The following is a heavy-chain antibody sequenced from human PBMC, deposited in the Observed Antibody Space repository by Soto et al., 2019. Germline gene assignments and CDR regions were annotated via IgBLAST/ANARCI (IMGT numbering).Heavy chain of an antibody. J-gene: IGHJ6*02. D-gene: IGHD2-15*01. CDR3: ARAGYCSGGSCYSGSYYYGMDV. CDR2: ISAYNGNT. CDR1: GYTFTSYG. Sequence: QVQLVQSGAEVKKPGASVKVSCKASGYTFTSYGISLVRQAPGQGLEWMGWISAYNGNTNYAQKLQGRVTMTTDTSTSAAYMELRSLRSDDTAVYYCARAGYCSGGSCYSGSYYYGMDVWGQGTTVTVSS. V-gene: IGHV1-18*01.